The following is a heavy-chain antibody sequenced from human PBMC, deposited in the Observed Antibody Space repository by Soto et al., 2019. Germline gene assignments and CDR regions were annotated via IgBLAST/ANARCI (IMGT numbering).Heavy chain of an antibody. CDR3: ARTDNYNSQNSGWENRFDY. V-gene: IGHV3-23*01. CDR1: GFIFSNYA. Sequence: EVQLLESGGDLVQPGGSLRLSCAASGFIFSNYAMTWVRQAPGKGPEWVSTFTSGGSTYYRDTVKGRFTISRDNSKNTLYLQMNSLRAEDTAVYYCARTDNYNSQNSGWENRFDYWGQGTLVTVSS. D-gene: IGHD5-12*01. J-gene: IGHJ4*02. CDR2: FTSGGST.